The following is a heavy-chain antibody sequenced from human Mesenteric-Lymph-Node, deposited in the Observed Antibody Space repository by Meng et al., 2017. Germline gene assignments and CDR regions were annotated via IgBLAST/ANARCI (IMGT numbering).Heavy chain of an antibody. D-gene: IGHD6-13*01. CDR1: GFTFSDYY. CDR2: IGGSAGPI. J-gene: IGHJ4*02. Sequence: VQLVESGGGLVKPGGALRLSCTASGFTFSDYYMIWIRQAPGSGLEWVSYIGGSAGPIHYADSVKGRFTISRDNAKNTLYLQMNSLRAEDTAVYYCVREYSSSRYFDYWGQGTLVTVSS. CDR3: VREYSSSRYFDY. V-gene: IGHV3-11*04.